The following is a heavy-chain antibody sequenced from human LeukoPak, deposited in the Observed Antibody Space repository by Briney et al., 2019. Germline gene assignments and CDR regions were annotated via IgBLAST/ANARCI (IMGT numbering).Heavy chain of an antibody. J-gene: IGHJ4*02. CDR1: GFTFSRYW. D-gene: IGHD3-22*01. V-gene: IGHV3-74*01. Sequence: GGSLRLSCAASGFTFSRYWMHWGRQVPGEGLVWVSLINGDGSTTSYADFVKGRFTISRDNAKNTLSLQVNSLRAEDTAVYYCATGNYYDSRGYYTFGYWGQGTLVTVSS. CDR2: INGDGSTT. CDR3: ATGNYYDSRGYYTFGY.